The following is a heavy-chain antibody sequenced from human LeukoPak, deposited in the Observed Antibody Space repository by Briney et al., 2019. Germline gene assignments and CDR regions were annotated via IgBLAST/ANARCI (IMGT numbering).Heavy chain of an antibody. CDR3: AAYYYGSGSSPGFFDP. Sequence: KTSETLSLTCTASGGSISSINYYWGWIRQAPGRGLECIGNIYYVGTTYYNPSLRSRVTISVDTSKAQFSLKLTSVTAADTAVYYCAAYYYGSGSSPGFFDPWGHGTLVTVSS. J-gene: IGHJ5*02. CDR2: IYYVGTT. V-gene: IGHV4-39*01. D-gene: IGHD3-10*01. CDR1: GGSISSINYY.